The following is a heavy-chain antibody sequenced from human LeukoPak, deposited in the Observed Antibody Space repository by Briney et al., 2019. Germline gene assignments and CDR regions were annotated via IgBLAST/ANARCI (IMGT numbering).Heavy chain of an antibody. CDR2: INHSGST. Sequence: SDTLSLTCAVYGRPFHGYYRIWLRQPPGKGRDGIGGINHSGSTNYNPSLKSRRTITVDTTKNQFFLKLSSVAAAETAVDYCARGSTQYVLVRGVHSNWFDPWGQGTLVTVSS. V-gene: IGHV4-34*01. J-gene: IGHJ5*02. CDR3: ARGSTQYVLVRGVHSNWFDP. D-gene: IGHD3-10*01. CDR1: GRPFHGYY.